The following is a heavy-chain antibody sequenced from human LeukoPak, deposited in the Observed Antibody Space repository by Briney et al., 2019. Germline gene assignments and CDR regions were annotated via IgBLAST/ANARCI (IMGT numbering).Heavy chain of an antibody. D-gene: IGHD5-12*01. CDR1: GGSISSSSYY. J-gene: IGHJ4*02. CDR3: ARSRYSAYDHFDY. V-gene: IGHV4-39*01. CDR2: IYYSGST. Sequence: SETLSLTCTVSGGSISSSSYYWGWIRQPPGKGLEWIGSIYYSGSTYYNPSLKSRVTISVDTSKNQFSLKLSSVTAADTAVYYCARSRYSAYDHFDYWGQGTLVTVSS.